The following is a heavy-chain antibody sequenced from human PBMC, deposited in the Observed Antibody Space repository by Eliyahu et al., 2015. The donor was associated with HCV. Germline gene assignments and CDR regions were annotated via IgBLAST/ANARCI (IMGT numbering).Heavy chain of an antibody. J-gene: IGHJ4*02. V-gene: IGHV3-23*01. CDR2: ISGSGGST. Sequence: EVQLLESGGGLVQPGGSLRLSCAASGFTFSSYAMSWVRQAPGKGLEWVSAISGSGGSTYYADSVKGRFTISRDNSKNTLYLQMNSLRAEDTAVYYCAKESYISYDFWSGFGGGYWGQGTLVTVSS. CDR3: AKESYISYDFWSGFGGGY. D-gene: IGHD3-3*01. CDR1: GFTFSSYA.